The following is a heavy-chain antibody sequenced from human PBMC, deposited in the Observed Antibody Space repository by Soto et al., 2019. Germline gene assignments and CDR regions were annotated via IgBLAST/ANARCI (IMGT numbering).Heavy chain of an antibody. CDR3: ARDIAVAGPDYYYYGMDV. CDR1: GFTFSSYW. CDR2: INSDGSST. V-gene: IGHV3-74*01. Sequence: GSLRLSCAASGFTFSSYWMHWVRQAPGKGLVWVSRINSDGSSTSYADSVKGRFTISRDNAKNTLYLQMNSLRAEDTPVYYCARDIAVAGPDYYYYGMDVWGQGTTVTVSS. J-gene: IGHJ6*02. D-gene: IGHD6-19*01.